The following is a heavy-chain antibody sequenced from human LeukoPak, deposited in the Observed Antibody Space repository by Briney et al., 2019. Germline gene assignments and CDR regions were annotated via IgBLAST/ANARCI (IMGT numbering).Heavy chain of an antibody. D-gene: IGHD3-16*02. J-gene: IGHJ4*02. V-gene: IGHV4-4*07. CDR2: IYTSGST. CDR1: GGSISSYY. CDR3: ARERRYYDYVWGSYRTGYYFDY. Sequence: SETLSLTCTVSGGSISSYYWSWIRHPAGKGLEWIGRIYTSGSTNYNPSLKSRVTMSVDTSKNQFSLKLSSVTAADTAVYYCARERRYYDYVWGSYRTGYYFDYWGQGTLVTVSS.